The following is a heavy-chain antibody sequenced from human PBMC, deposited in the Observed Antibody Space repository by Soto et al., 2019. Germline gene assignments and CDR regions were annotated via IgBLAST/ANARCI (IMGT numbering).Heavy chain of an antibody. D-gene: IGHD6-13*01. J-gene: IGHJ6*02. Sequence: QVQLQESGPGLVKPSGTLSLTCAVSGGSISSSNWWSWVRQHPGKGLEWIGEIYHSGSTNYNPSLTSRVTISVDKAKNQLSLKLSSLTAAATAVDYCAREQAQQLVRYYYYGMDVWGQGNTVPVSS. CDR2: IYHSGST. V-gene: IGHV4-4*02. CDR3: AREQAQQLVRYYYYGMDV. CDR1: GGSISSSNW.